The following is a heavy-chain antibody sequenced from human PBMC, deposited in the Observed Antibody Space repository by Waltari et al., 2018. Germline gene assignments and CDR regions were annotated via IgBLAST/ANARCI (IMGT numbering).Heavy chain of an antibody. CDR2: INPSGGST. CDR1: GYTFTPYN. V-gene: IGHV1-46*01. Sequence: QVQLVQSGAEVKKPGASVKVSCKASGYTFTPYNLHWVRQAPGQGLEWMGIINPSGGSTNYAQKFQGRVTMTKDTSTSTVYMELSSLRSEDTAVYYCARAWGGYLLDPWGQGTLVTVSS. D-gene: IGHD3-3*01. CDR3: ARAWGGYLLDP. J-gene: IGHJ5*02.